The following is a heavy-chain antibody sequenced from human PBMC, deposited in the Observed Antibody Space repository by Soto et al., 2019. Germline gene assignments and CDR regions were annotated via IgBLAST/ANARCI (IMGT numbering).Heavy chain of an antibody. D-gene: IGHD2-15*01. CDR1: GGSISSGEYY. Sequence: QVQLQESDPGLVKPSQTLSLTCNVSGGSISSGEYYWSWIRQPPGKGLEWIGYIYYSGSTYYNPSLKSRVTISGDTSKKQFSLKLISVTAADTAVYYCARAVARGGGFDYWGQGTLVTVSS. V-gene: IGHV4-30-4*01. CDR2: IYYSGST. CDR3: ARAVARGGGFDY. J-gene: IGHJ4*02.